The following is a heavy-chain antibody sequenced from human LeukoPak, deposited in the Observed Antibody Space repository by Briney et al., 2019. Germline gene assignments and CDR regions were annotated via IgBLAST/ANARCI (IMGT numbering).Heavy chain of an antibody. J-gene: IGHJ6*02. D-gene: IGHD6-13*01. CDR2: ITGSGGDT. CDR1: GFIFSSYS. Sequence: GGSLRLSCAASGFIFSSYSMSWVRQAPGKGLEWVSVITGSGGDTYYADSVKGRFTISKDNSKNTVYLQMSSLRVDDTAVYYCAKAASSSWPSYYYGMDVWGQGTTVTVSS. CDR3: AKAASSSWPSYYYGMDV. V-gene: IGHV3-23*01.